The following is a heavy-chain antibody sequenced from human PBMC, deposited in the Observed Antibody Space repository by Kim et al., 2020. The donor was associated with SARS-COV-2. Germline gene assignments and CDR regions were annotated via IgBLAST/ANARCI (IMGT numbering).Heavy chain of an antibody. CDR2: IKQDGSEK. CDR1: GFTFSSYW. D-gene: IGHD6-19*01. J-gene: IGHJ4*02. CDR3: ARDRGPIAVAGTFDY. Sequence: GGSLRLSCAASGFTFSSYWMSWVRQAPGKGLEWVANIKQDGSEKYYVDSVKGRFTISRDNAKNSLYLQMNSLRAEDTAVYYCARDRGPIAVAGTFDYWGQGALVTVSS. V-gene: IGHV3-7*01.